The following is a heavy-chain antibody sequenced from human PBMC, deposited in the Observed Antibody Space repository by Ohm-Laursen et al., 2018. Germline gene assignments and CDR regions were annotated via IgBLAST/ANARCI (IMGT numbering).Heavy chain of an antibody. D-gene: IGHD3-22*01. CDR1: GFTFSTYW. V-gene: IGHV3-7*01. CDR2: VNEDASEK. J-gene: IGHJ3*01. Sequence: SLTLSCTASGFTFSTYWMFWVRHAPGKGLEWVASVNEDASEKYYVDSVKGRFTISRDNAKNSLYLQMNSLRADDTAVYYCLSGSGYFSTWGQGTMVTVSS. CDR3: LSGSGYFST.